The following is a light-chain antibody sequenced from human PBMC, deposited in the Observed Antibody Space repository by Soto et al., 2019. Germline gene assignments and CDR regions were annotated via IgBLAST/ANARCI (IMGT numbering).Light chain of an antibody. V-gene: IGLV2-11*01. CDR1: NNDVGFYNY. Sequence: QSALTQPRSVSGSPGQSVTISCTGTNNDVGFYNYVSWYQQQLGKAPKLLIYDVNKRPSGVPPRFSGSKSANTASLTISGLQAADEADYYCASYESSGTLLVGGGTKLTVL. CDR2: DVN. CDR3: ASYESSGTLL. J-gene: IGLJ2*01.